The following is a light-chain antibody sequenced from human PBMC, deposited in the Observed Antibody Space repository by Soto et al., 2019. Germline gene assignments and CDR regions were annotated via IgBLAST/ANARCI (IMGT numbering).Light chain of an antibody. Sequence: DLPMTQSPSSLSASVGDRVTITCQASQDISNYLNWYQQKPGKAPKLLIYDASNLETGVPSRFSGSGSGTYFTFTISSLQPEDIATYYCQQYDNLPWTFGQGTKVEIK. CDR3: QQYDNLPWT. CDR2: DAS. V-gene: IGKV1-33*01. CDR1: QDISNY. J-gene: IGKJ1*01.